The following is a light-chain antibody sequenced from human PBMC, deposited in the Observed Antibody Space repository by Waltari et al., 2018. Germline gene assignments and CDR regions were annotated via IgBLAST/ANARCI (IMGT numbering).Light chain of an antibody. J-gene: IGLJ2*01. Sequence: QSVLTQPPSVSGAPGHRVTISCAGSSSNIGAGYDVHWYKQLPGTAPKLLIAGDTNRPSGVPDRFSGSKSGTSASLAITGLQAEDEADYYCQSYDSSLSGVVLGGGTKLTVL. V-gene: IGLV1-40*01. CDR3: QSYDSSLSGVV. CDR1: SSNIGAGYD. CDR2: GDT.